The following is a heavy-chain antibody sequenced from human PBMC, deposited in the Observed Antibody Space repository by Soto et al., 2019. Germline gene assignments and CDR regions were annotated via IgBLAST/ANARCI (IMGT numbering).Heavy chain of an antibody. CDR3: ARIQARTHAYIDY. CDR1: GFSLSTSGMC. V-gene: IGHV2-70*11. J-gene: IGHJ4*02. D-gene: IGHD5-12*01. Sequence: SGPRLVHPTQTLTLTCTLSGFSLSTSGMCETWIRQPPGKALEWLARIDWDDDKYYSTSLKTRLTISKDTSKNQVVLTMTNMDPVDTATYYCARIQARTHAYIDYWGQGTLVTVSS. CDR2: IDWDDDK.